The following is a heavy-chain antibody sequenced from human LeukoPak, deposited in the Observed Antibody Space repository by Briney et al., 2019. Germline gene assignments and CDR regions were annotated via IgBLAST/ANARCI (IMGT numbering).Heavy chain of an antibody. Sequence: SETLSLTCAVYGGSYSGYYWSWIRQPPGKGLEWIGEINHSGSTNYNPSLKSRVTISVDTSKNQFSLKLSSVTAADTAVYYCARRAGFAGNYYYYMDVWGKGTTVTVSS. CDR1: GGSYSGYY. CDR2: INHSGST. D-gene: IGHD3-16*01. V-gene: IGHV4-34*01. CDR3: ARRAGFAGNYYYYMDV. J-gene: IGHJ6*03.